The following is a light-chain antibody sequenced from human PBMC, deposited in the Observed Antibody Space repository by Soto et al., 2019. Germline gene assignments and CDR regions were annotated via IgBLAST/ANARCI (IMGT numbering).Light chain of an antibody. CDR2: DAS. V-gene: IGKV3-11*01. CDR3: QQRDNWLT. J-gene: IGKJ4*01. Sequence: EVVLTQSPATLSLSPGERATLSCRASQSVSNYLAWYQQKPGQAPRLLIYDASNRATGIPARFSGSGSGTDFTLTISIIEPDDFAVYYCQQRDNWLTFGGGTKVEIK. CDR1: QSVSNY.